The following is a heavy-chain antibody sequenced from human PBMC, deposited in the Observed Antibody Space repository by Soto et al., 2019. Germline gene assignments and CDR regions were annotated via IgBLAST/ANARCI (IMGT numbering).Heavy chain of an antibody. J-gene: IGHJ5*02. CDR1: GFTFSSYS. D-gene: IGHD6-6*01. Sequence: GGSLRLSCAASGFTFSSYSMNWVRQAPGKGLEWVSSISSGSSYKYYADSVKGRFTISRDNAKNSLSLQMNSLTAEDTAVYYCARGQGSIAARPENWFDPWGQGTLVTVSS. CDR2: ISSGSSYK. V-gene: IGHV3-21*01. CDR3: ARGQGSIAARPENWFDP.